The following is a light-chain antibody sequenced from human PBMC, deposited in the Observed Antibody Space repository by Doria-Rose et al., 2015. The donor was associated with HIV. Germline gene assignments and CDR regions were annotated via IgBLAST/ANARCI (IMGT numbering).Light chain of an antibody. CDR1: QSFSSTY. J-gene: IGKJ1*01. CDR2: DGS. Sequence: TQSPGTLSLSPGERATLSCRASQSFSSTYLAWYQQEPGQAPSLLIYDGSTRATGTPDRFSASGSGTDFTLTINRLEPEDFALYYCHQYGTSWTFGQGTEVEI. CDR3: HQYGTSWT. V-gene: IGKV3-20*01.